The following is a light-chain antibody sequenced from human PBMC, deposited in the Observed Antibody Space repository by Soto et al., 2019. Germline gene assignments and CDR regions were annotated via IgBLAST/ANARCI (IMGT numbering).Light chain of an antibody. J-gene: IGKJ5*01. CDR3: QQYHNWPIT. Sequence: EIGLTQSPGTLSLSPGERATLSCGASQSVSSNLAWHQQKNGQAPRILMYDASTRATGISARLRGSGYGTELTITISSMQSEDFEVYYCQQYHNWPITFGQGTRLEIK. V-gene: IGKV3-15*01. CDR2: DAS. CDR1: QSVSSN.